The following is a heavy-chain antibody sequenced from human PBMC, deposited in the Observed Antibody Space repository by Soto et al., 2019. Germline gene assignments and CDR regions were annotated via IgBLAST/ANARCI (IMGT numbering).Heavy chain of an antibody. V-gene: IGHV4-39*01. CDR2: IYYSGST. CDR3: ARNADDYSIEY. D-gene: IGHD4-4*01. CDR1: VGSISSSSYY. J-gene: IGHJ4*02. Sequence: PSETLSLTCTFSVGSISSSSYYWGWIRQPPGKGLEWIGSIYYSGSTYYNPSLKSRVTISVDTSKNQFSLKLSSVTAADTAVYYCARNADDYSIEYWGQGTLVIVSS.